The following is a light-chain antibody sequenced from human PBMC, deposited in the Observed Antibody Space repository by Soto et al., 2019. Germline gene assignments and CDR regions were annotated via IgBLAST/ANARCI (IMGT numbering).Light chain of an antibody. V-gene: IGLV2-11*01. J-gene: IGLJ2*01. CDR1: SSDVGGYNY. Sequence: QSVLTQPRSVSGSPGQSVTISCTGTSSDVGGYNYVSWYQQHPGKAPKVMIYDVTKRPSGVPDRFSGSKSGNTASLTISGLQAEDEADYYCCSYAGIYTLVFGGGTKVTVL. CDR3: CSYAGIYTLV. CDR2: DVT.